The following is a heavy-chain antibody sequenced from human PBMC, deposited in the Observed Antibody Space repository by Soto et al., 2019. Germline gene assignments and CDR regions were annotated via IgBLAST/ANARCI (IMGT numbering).Heavy chain of an antibody. V-gene: IGHV1-3*01. CDR1: GYTFTSYS. J-gene: IGHJ4*02. Sequence: ASVKVSCKASGYTFTSYSIHWVRQAPGQRLEWMGWINAGNGNTKYSQKFQGRVTITRDTSASTAYMELSSLRSEDTAVYYCARARVSSGYYYENYFDYWGQGTLVTVSS. CDR3: ARARVSSGYYYENYFDY. CDR2: INAGNGNT. D-gene: IGHD3-22*01.